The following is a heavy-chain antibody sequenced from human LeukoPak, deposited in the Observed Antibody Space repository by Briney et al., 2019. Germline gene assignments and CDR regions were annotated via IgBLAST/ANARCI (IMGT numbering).Heavy chain of an antibody. D-gene: IGHD6-6*01. CDR3: TRIGYSSSSFDY. CDR2: IKQDGSTK. CDR1: EFTFSRYW. Sequence: GGSLRLSCAASEFTFSRYWMSWVRQAPGKGLEWVANIKQDGSTKYYLDSVKGRLTISRDNAKNSVFLQINSLRAEDTAIYYCTRIGYSSSSFDYWGQGTLVTVPS. V-gene: IGHV3-7*03. J-gene: IGHJ4*02.